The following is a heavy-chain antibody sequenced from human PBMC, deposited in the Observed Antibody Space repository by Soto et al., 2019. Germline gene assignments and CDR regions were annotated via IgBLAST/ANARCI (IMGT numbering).Heavy chain of an antibody. CDR2: VSDDGSEQ. CDR1: GFSLRDYG. D-gene: IGHD1-26*01. CDR3: ARDPTGGYFHYDY. V-gene: IGHV3-30*17. J-gene: IGHJ4*02. Sequence: PVGSLRLSCAASGFSLRDYGMHWVRQAPGKGLEYVAAVSDDGSEQYYADSVRGRFTISRDNSKNTVYLQLDSLTTGDTAVYYCARDPTGGYFHYDYWGQGALVTVSS.